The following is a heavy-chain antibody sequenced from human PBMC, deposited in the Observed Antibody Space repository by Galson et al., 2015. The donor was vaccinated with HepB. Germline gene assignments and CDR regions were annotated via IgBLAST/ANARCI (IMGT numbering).Heavy chain of an antibody. CDR2: INHSGST. J-gene: IGHJ4*02. CDR3: ARNGGKVRGVIRGFFFDY. Sequence: WSWIRQPPGKGLEWIGEINHSGSTNYNPSLKSRVTISVDTSKNQFSLKLSSVTAADTAVYYCARNGGKVRGVIRGFFFDYWGQGTLVTVSS. V-gene: IGHV4-34*01. D-gene: IGHD3-10*01.